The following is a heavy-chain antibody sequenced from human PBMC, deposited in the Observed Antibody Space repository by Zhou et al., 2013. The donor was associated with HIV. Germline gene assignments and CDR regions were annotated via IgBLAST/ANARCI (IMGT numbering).Heavy chain of an antibody. J-gene: IGHJ4*02. Sequence: QVQLVQSGAEVKKPGASVKVSCKASGYTFTDFFIHWVRQAPRQGLEWMGWINPNSGDTELAQRFQGRVTMTRNTSISTAYMELSSLRSEDTAMYYCARGRTLMYSSSWPYWGQGTLVTVSS. D-gene: IGHD6-13*01. CDR1: GYTFTDFF. CDR3: ARGRTLMYSSSWPY. V-gene: IGHV1-8*02. CDR2: INPNSGDT.